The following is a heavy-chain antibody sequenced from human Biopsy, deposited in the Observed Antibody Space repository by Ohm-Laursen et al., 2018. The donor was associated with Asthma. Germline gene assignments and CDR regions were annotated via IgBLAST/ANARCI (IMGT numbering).Heavy chain of an antibody. V-gene: IGHV4-30-4*01. D-gene: IGHD4-17*01. Sequence: TLSLTCTVSGAYIGTPDYHWSWIRQSPGKGLEWIGFVFYSGTTHYSRSLERRLSISIDTARNEFSMRLRSLTSSDTAVYFCARVASYGDFYFGIDVWGPGTTVSVS. CDR2: VFYSGTT. CDR1: GAYIGTPDYH. CDR3: ARVASYGDFYFGIDV. J-gene: IGHJ6*02.